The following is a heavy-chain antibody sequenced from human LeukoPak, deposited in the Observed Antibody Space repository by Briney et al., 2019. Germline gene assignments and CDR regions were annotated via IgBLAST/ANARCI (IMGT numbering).Heavy chain of an antibody. V-gene: IGHV4-59*11. CDR2: IYHSGST. Sequence: SETLSLTCTVSGGSISSHYWSWIRQPPGKGLEWIGSIYHSGSTYYNPSLKSRVTISVDTSKNQFSLKLSSVTAADTAVYYCARDNQSRYYMDVWGKGTTVTVSS. J-gene: IGHJ6*03. CDR1: GGSISSHY. CDR3: ARDNQSRYYMDV.